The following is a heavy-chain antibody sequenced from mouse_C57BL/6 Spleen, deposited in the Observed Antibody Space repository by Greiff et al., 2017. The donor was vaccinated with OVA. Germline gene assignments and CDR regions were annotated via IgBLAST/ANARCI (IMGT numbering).Heavy chain of an antibody. CDR3: ARKGDYYGSSYRYFDV. J-gene: IGHJ1*03. CDR2: IYPGDGDT. D-gene: IGHD1-1*01. V-gene: IGHV1-82*01. Sequence: QVQLQQSGPELVKPGASVKISCKASGYAFSSSWMNWVKQRPGKGLEWIGRIYPGDGDTNYNGKVKGKATLTADKSSSTAYMQLSSLTSEDSAVYFCARKGDYYGSSYRYFDVWGTGTTVTVSS. CDR1: GYAFSSSW.